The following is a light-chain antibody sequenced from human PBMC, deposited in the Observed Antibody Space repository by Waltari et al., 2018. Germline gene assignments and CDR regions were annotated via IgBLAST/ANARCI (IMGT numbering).Light chain of an antibody. J-gene: IGLJ1*01. CDR3: SSYTTSSAPGV. V-gene: IGLV2-14*01. Sequence: QSALTQPASVSGPPGQSITISCSGTDSDVGAYDFVPCYQQHPGKAPHLIIYEVSNRPSGISNRFSASKSGNTASLTISGLQAEDEADYYCSSYTTSSAPGVFGTGTRVTVL. CDR1: DSDVGAYDF. CDR2: EVS.